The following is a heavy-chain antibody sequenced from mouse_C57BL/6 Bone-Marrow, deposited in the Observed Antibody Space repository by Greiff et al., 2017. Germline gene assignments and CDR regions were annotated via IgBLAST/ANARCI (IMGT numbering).Heavy chain of an antibody. CDR2: IYPRSGNT. CDR3: ARLLRYYFDY. D-gene: IGHD1-1*01. J-gene: IGHJ2*01. CDR1: GYTFTSYG. V-gene: IGHV1-81*01. Sequence: QQSCKASGYTFTSYGISWVKQRTGQGLEWIGEIYPRSGNTYYNEKFKGKATLTADKSSSTAYMELRSLTSEDSAVYFCARLLRYYFDYWGQGTTLTVSS.